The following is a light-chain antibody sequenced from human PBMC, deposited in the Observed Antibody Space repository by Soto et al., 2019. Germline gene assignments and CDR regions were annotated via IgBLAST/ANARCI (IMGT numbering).Light chain of an antibody. J-gene: IGLJ2*01. Sequence: QSVLTQPPSASGTPGQRVTISWSGSSSNIGSNYVYWYQQLPGTAPKLLIYRNNQRPSGVPDRFSGSKSGTSASLAISGLRSEDEADYDCAAWDDRLIGHVVSGGGTKLTVL. CDR2: RNN. V-gene: IGLV1-47*01. CDR3: AAWDDRLIGHVV. CDR1: SSNIGSNY.